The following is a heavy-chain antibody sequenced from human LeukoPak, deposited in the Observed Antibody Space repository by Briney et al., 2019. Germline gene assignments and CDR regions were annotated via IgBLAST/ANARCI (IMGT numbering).Heavy chain of an antibody. D-gene: IGHD3-10*01. Sequence: GGSLRHSRSPSGFTLRSYTMHGVRPAPPRGGAYVSAISSKGGSTYYAYSVKGRVTITRDNSKTTHYLQMSRLRAEDAAVYVYVKANLRGGNWYCPDHWGQGTLVTVSS. CDR2: ISSKGGST. CDR3: VKANLRGGNWYCPDH. CDR1: GFTLRSYT. V-gene: IGHV3-64D*09. J-gene: IGHJ4*02.